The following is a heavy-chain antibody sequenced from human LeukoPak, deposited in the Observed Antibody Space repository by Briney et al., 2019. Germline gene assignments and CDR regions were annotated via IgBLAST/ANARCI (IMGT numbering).Heavy chain of an antibody. CDR1: GFTFSGHW. CDR2: ISGSGGST. V-gene: IGHV3-23*01. CDR3: AKDPRVFDY. J-gene: IGHJ4*02. Sequence: GGSLRLSCAASGFTFSGHWMSWVRQAPGKGLEWVSAISGSGGSTYYADSVKGRFTISRDNSKNTLYLQMNSLRAEDTAVYYCAKDPRVFDYWGQGTLVTVSS.